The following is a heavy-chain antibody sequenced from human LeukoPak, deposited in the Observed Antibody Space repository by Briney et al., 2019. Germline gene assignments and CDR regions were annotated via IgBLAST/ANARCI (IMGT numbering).Heavy chain of an antibody. CDR1: GFTFRSYG. Sequence: PAVSLTLSCAAHGFTFRSYGMHWVRQAPGKGLEGVAFIRYDGSNKYYADSVKCRFTISRDKSKNTRYLQMNSLRAEDTAFYYCAKDKTRGPGDYWGQGTLVTVSS. J-gene: IGHJ4*02. V-gene: IGHV3-30*02. D-gene: IGHD1-14*01. CDR2: IRYDGSNK. CDR3: AKDKTRGPGDY.